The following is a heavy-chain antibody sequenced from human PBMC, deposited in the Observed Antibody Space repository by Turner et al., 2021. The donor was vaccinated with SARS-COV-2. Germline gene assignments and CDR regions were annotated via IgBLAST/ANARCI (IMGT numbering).Heavy chain of an antibody. Sequence: QVQLVQSGAEVQKAGASVKVSCKVSGYTLTDLSMHWVRQAPGKGLEWMGGFDPEDGETIYAQKFQGRVTMTEDTSTDTAYMELSSLRSEDTAVYYCATGVAVAGTPSDYYYYYGMDVWGQGTTVTVSS. V-gene: IGHV1-24*01. J-gene: IGHJ6*02. CDR3: ATGVAVAGTPSDYYYYYGMDV. CDR2: FDPEDGET. D-gene: IGHD6-19*01. CDR1: GYTLTDLS.